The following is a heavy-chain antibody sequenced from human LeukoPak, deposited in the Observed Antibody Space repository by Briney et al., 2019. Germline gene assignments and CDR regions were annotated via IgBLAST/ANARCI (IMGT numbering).Heavy chain of an antibody. CDR3: AKDRGRAANYYYYGMDV. Sequence: PGGSLRLSCAASGFTFSSYGMHWVRQAPGKGLEWVAVISYDGSNKYYADSVKGRFTISRDNSKNTLYLQMNSLRAEDTAVYYCAKDRGRAANYYYYGMDVWGQGTTVTVSS. J-gene: IGHJ6*02. D-gene: IGHD2-15*01. CDR1: GFTFSSYG. CDR2: ISYDGSNK. V-gene: IGHV3-30*18.